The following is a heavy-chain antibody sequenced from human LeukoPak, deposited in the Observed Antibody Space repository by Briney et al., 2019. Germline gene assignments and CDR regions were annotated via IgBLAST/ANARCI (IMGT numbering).Heavy chain of an antibody. Sequence: SQTLSLTCAVSGGSISSGGYSWSWVRQPPGRGLEWLGYIYHSGSTYYNPSLKSRVTISVDRSKHQFSLKLSSVTAADTAVYYCARGPYGYNPFDYWGQGTLVTVSS. J-gene: IGHJ4*02. CDR3: ARGPYGYNPFDY. D-gene: IGHD5-24*01. CDR1: GGSISSGGYS. V-gene: IGHV4-30-2*01. CDR2: IYHSGST.